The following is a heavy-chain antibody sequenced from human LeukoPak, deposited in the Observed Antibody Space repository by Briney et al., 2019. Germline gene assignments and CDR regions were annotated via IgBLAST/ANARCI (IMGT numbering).Heavy chain of an antibody. Sequence: ASVRVSCKASGYTFTGYYMHWVRQAPGQRLEWMGWINPNSGGTNYAQKFQGRVTMTRDTSISTAYMELSRLRSDDTAVYYCARGTDSSGYLFELFDYWGQGTLVTGCS. J-gene: IGHJ4*02. CDR3: ARGTDSSGYLFELFDY. CDR1: GYTFTGYY. V-gene: IGHV1-2*02. CDR2: INPNSGGT. D-gene: IGHD3-22*01.